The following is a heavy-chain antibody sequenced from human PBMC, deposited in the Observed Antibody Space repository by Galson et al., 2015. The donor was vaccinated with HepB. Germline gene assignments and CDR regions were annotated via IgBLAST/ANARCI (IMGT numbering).Heavy chain of an antibody. V-gene: IGHV1-24*01. CDR1: GYTLTVLS. CDR2: FDPEDGET. D-gene: IGHD3-22*01. Sequence: SVKVSCKVSGYTLTVLSMHWVRQAPGKGLEWMGGFDPEDGETIYAQKFLGRVTMTEDTSTDTAYMELSSLRSEDTAVYYCATGPVGYYYFRNAFDIWGQGTMVTVSS. J-gene: IGHJ3*02. CDR3: ATGPVGYYYFRNAFDI.